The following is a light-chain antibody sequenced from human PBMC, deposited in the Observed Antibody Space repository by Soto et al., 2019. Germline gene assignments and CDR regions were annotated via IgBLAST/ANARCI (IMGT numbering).Light chain of an antibody. J-gene: IGLJ2*01. CDR1: SSDVGGYNY. V-gene: IGLV2-14*01. CDR3: ISYTSSSVV. CDR2: DVS. Sequence: QSALTQPASVSGSPGQSITISCTGTSSDVGGYNYVSWYQQHPGKAHKLMIYDVSNRPSGVSNRFSGSKSGNTASLTISGLQAEDEADYYCISYTSSSVVFGGGTKLTVL.